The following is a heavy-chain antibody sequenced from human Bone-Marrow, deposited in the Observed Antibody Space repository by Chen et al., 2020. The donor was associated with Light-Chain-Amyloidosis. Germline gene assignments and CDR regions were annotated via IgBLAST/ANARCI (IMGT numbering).Heavy chain of an antibody. CDR3: AREGTAMGRGQFLNFFYYMDV. D-gene: IGHD5-18*01. Sequence: GSGPGLVKPSQTLSLTCSVSGASMTNGSHYWSWIRLPAGKGLEWIGRIYTSGNTNYSPSLKSRVTISVDTSKNQFSLKLNSVTAEDTAVYYCAREGTAMGRGQFLNFFYYMDVWGKGTTVTVSS. CDR1: GASMTNGSHY. J-gene: IGHJ6*03. CDR2: IYTSGNT. V-gene: IGHV4-61*02.